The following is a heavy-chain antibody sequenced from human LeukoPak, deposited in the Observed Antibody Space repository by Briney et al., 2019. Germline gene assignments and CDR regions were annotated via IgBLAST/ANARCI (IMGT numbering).Heavy chain of an antibody. D-gene: IGHD3-10*01. Sequence: ASVKVSCKASGYTFTGYYMHWVRQAPGQGLEWMGWINPNSGGTNYAQKFQGRVTMTRDTSISTAYMELSRLRSDDTAVYYCAVTMVRGVIRYFDYWGQGTLVTVSS. V-gene: IGHV1-2*02. J-gene: IGHJ4*02. CDR3: AVTMVRGVIRYFDY. CDR1: GYTFTGYY. CDR2: INPNSGGT.